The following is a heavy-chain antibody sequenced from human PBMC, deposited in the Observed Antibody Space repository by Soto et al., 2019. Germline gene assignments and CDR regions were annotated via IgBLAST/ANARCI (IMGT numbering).Heavy chain of an antibody. V-gene: IGHV3-74*01. CDR3: ARSRGSGGVEYNMDV. Sequence: EVQLVESGGGLVQPGGSLRLSCAASGFTFSSYWMHWVRQGPGEGLVWVSRIMSDGSGTTYADSVKGRFTISRDNAKNTLYLQRNSLRAEDTAVYHCARSRGSGGVEYNMDVWGQGTTVTVSS. CDR1: GFTFSSYW. CDR2: IMSDGSGT. D-gene: IGHD3-16*01. J-gene: IGHJ6*02.